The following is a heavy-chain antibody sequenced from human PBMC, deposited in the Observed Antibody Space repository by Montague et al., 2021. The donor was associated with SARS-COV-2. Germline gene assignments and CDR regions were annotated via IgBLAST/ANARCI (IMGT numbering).Heavy chain of an antibody. CDR1: GFSLSTSGMC. Sequence: PALVKPTQTLTLTCTFSGFSLSTSGMCVSWIRQPPGKALEWLALXDWDDDKYYSTSLKTRLTISKYTSKNQVVLTMTNMDPVDTATYYCARYYYDSSGYYYFDYWGQGTLVTVSS. CDR3: ARYYYDSSGYYYFDY. CDR2: XDWDDDK. V-gene: IGHV2-70*01. D-gene: IGHD3-22*01. J-gene: IGHJ4*02.